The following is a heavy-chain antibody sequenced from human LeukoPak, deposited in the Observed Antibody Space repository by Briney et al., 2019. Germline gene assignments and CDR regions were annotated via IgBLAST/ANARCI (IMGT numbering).Heavy chain of an antibody. CDR1: GGTFSSYA. CDR3: ARTQSGYSYARSDY. V-gene: IGHV1-69*05. Sequence: SVKVSCKASGGTFSSYAISWVRQAPGQGLEWMGGIIPIFGTANYAQKFQGRVTITTDESTSTAYMELSSPRSEDTAVYYCARTQSGYSYARSDYWGQGTLVTVSS. D-gene: IGHD5-18*01. J-gene: IGHJ4*02. CDR2: IIPIFGTA.